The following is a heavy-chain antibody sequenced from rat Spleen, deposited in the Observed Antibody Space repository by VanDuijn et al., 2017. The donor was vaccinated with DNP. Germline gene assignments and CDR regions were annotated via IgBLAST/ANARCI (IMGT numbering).Heavy chain of an antibody. CDR2: MWSDGDT. V-gene: IGHV2-32*01. CDR1: GFSLTSFP. Sequence: QVQLQESGPGLVQPSQTLSLACTVSGFSLTSFPVHWVRQSSGKGLEWMGVMWSDGDTSYDSALKSRLSISRDTSKSQVFLEVNSLQTEDTAIYFCARDGPNYFDHWGQGVMATVSS. CDR3: ARDGPNYFDH. J-gene: IGHJ2*01.